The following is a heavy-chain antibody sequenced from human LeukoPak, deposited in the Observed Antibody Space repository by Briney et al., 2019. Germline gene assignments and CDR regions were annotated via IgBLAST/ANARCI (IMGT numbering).Heavy chain of an antibody. CDR2: ISGSGGST. CDR3: AKGVNYYDSSGYYRNSEYFQH. Sequence: GGSLRLSCAASGFTFSSYAMSWVRQAPGKGLEWVSAISGSGGSTYYADSVKGRFTISRDNSKNTLYLQMNSLRAEDTAVYYCAKGVNYYDSSGYYRNSEYFQHWGQGTLVTVSS. J-gene: IGHJ1*01. V-gene: IGHV3-23*01. CDR1: GFTFSSYA. D-gene: IGHD3-22*01.